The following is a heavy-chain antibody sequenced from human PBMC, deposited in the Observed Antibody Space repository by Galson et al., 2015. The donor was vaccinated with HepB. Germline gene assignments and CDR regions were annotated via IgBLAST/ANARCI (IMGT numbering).Heavy chain of an antibody. CDR3: ARVQADEYGDYAGPFDL. J-gene: IGHJ2*01. D-gene: IGHD4-17*01. Sequence: SLRLSCAVSGFKFRDYYMSWIRQAPGKGLEWVSYISSSSITIYYAESVKGRFTVSRDNAKNSLYLQMNSLKVDDTAIYYCARVQADEYGDYAGPFDLWGRGTLVAVSS. V-gene: IGHV3-11*01. CDR1: GFKFRDYY. CDR2: ISSSSITI.